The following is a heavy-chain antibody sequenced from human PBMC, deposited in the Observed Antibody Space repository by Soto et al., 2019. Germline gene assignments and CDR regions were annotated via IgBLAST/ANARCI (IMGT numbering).Heavy chain of an antibody. CDR2: ISYDGSNK. CDR1: GFTFSSYA. D-gene: IGHD6-13*01. V-gene: IGHV3-30-3*01. CDR3: ARDLSSSWSHNNLYYYYGMDV. J-gene: IGHJ6*02. Sequence: GGSLRLSCAASGFTFSSYAMHWVRQAPGKGLEWVAVISYDGSNKYYADSVKGRFTISRDNSKNTLYLQMNSLRAEDTAVYYCARDLSSSWSHNNLYYYYGMDVWGQGTTVTVSS.